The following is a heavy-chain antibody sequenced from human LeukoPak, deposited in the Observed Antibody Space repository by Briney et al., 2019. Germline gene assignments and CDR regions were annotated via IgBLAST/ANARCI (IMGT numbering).Heavy chain of an antibody. D-gene: IGHD2-2*01. V-gene: IGHV4-59*01. CDR3: ARGYCSSTSCYCDY. J-gene: IGHJ4*02. CDR2: IYYSGST. Sequence: SETLSLTCTVSGGSISSYYWSWIRQPPGKGLEWIGYIYYSGSTNYNPSLKSRVTISVDTSKNQFSLKLSSVTAADTAVYYCARGYCSSTSCYCDYWGQGTLVTVSS. CDR1: GGSISSYY.